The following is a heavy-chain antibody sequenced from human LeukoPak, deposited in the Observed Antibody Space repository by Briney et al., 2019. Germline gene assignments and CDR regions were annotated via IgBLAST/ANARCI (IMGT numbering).Heavy chain of an antibody. D-gene: IGHD1-26*01. CDR2: IYHSGST. CDR3: ARDLSGSYLSWSNWFDP. CDR1: GYSISSGYY. V-gene: IGHV4-38-2*02. J-gene: IGHJ5*02. Sequence: SETLSLTCTVSGYSISSGYYWGWIRQPPGKGLEWIGSIYHSGSTYYNPSLKSRVTISVDTSKNQFSLKLSSVTAADTAVYYCARDLSGSYLSWSNWFDPWGQGTLVTVSS.